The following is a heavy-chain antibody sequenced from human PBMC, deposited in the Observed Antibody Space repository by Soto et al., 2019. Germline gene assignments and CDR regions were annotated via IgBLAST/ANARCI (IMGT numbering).Heavy chain of an antibody. D-gene: IGHD3-3*01. CDR3: AKLYYDFWSGYYTFDY. CDR1: GFTLSSYS. CDR2: IRSSGSPT. Sequence: GXSLRLSCAASGFTLSSYSMNWVRQAPVNGLEWVSYIRSSGSPTYYAGSVKGRFTISRDNSKNTLYLQMNSLRAEDTAVYYCAKLYYDFWSGYYTFDYWGQGTLVTVSS. V-gene: IGHV3-48*01. J-gene: IGHJ4*02.